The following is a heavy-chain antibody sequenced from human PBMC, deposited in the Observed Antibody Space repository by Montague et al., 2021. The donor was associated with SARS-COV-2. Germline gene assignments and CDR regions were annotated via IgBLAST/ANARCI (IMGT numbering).Heavy chain of an antibody. Sequence: TLSLTCTVSGGSISSGSYYWSWIRPPAGKGLEWIGRIYTSGSTNYNPSLKSRVTISVDTSKNQFSLTLGSVTAADTAVYYCAREPFSPLYYYYYGMDVWGQGTTVTVSS. CDR2: IYTSGST. V-gene: IGHV4-61*02. D-gene: IGHD3-3*02. J-gene: IGHJ6*02. CDR1: GGSISSGSYY. CDR3: AREPFSPLYYYYYGMDV.